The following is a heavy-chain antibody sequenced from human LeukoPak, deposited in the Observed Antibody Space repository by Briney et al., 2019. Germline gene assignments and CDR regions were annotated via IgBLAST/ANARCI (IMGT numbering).Heavy chain of an antibody. CDR3: ARFNREDAFDI. D-gene: IGHD3-10*01. J-gene: IGHJ3*02. CDR1: GFTFSSYE. Sequence: GGSLRLSCAASGFTFSSYEMNWVRQAPGKGLEWVSYISSSGSTIYYADSVKGRFTISRDTAKNSLYLQMNSLRPEDTALYYCARFNREDAFDIWGQGTMVSVSS. V-gene: IGHV3-48*03. CDR2: ISSSGSTI.